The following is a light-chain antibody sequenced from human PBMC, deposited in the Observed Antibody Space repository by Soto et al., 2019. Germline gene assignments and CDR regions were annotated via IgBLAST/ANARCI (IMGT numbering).Light chain of an antibody. Sequence: QSALTQPASVSGSPGQSITIPWTATSSDIGGYNYVSWYQQHPGKAPKLMIYDVSNRPSGVSNRFSGSKSGNTASLTISGLQAEDEADYSCSSYTSSSIPYVFGTGTKLTVL. J-gene: IGLJ1*01. CDR2: DVS. CDR1: SSDIGGYNY. CDR3: SSYTSSSIPYV. V-gene: IGLV2-14*01.